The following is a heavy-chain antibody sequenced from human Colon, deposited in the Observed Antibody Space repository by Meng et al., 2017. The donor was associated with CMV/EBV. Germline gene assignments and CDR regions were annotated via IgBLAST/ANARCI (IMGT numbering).Heavy chain of an antibody. Sequence: GGSLRPSCAASGFTFVDYAMHWVRQAPGKGLEWVSGISWNSGSIGYADSVKGRFTISRDNAKNSLYLQMNSLRAEDMALYYCAKLGDYDAFDIWGQGTMVTVSS. CDR2: ISWNSGSI. J-gene: IGHJ3*02. CDR1: GFTFVDYA. CDR3: AKLGDYDAFDI. V-gene: IGHV3-9*03. D-gene: IGHD4-17*01.